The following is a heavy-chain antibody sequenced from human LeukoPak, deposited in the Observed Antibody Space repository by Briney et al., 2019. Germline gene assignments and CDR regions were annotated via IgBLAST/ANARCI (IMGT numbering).Heavy chain of an antibody. CDR2: IYHSGST. CDR1: GYSISRGYY. J-gene: IGHJ4*02. CDR3: ARDRGRRSSGWYVD. D-gene: IGHD6-19*01. V-gene: IGHV4-38-2*02. Sequence: SETLSLTCALSGYSISRGYYWGWTGQPPGKGLEGIGSIYHSGSTYYNPSLKSRVTISVDTSKNQYSLKLSSVTAADTAVYYCARDRGRRSSGWYVDWGQGTLVTVSS.